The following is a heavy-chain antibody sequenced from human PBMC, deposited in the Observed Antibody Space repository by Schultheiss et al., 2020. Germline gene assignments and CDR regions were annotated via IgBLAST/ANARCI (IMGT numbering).Heavy chain of an antibody. CDR3: AKGSSFMVRGVTRVRYYYYYMDV. V-gene: IGHV3-23*01. CDR2: ITGSGGST. CDR1: GFTFSNYW. J-gene: IGHJ6*03. D-gene: IGHD3-10*01. Sequence: GGSLRLSCAASGFTFSNYWMHWVRQAPGKGLEWVSAITGSGGSTYYADSVKGRFTISRDNSKNTLYLQMNSLRAEDTAVYYCAKGSSFMVRGVTRVRYYYYYMDVWGKGTTVTVSS.